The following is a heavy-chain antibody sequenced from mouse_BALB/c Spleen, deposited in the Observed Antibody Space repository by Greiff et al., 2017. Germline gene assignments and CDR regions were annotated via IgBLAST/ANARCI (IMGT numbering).Heavy chain of an antibody. D-gene: IGHD3-3*01. CDR1: GFTFSSYA. J-gene: IGHJ3*01. CDR3: GRSTRGVSAY. V-gene: IGHV5-6-5*01. Sequence: EVKVVESGGGLVKPGGSLKLSCAASGFTFSSYAMSWVRQTPEERLEWVASISSGGSTYYPDSVKGRFTISRDNARNILYLQMSSLRSEDTAMYYCGRSTRGVSAYWGQGTLVTVSA. CDR2: ISSGGST.